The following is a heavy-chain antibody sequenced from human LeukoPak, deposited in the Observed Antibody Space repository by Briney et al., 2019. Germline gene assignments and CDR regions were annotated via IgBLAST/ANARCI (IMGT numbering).Heavy chain of an antibody. CDR1: GFTFSSYA. Sequence: GGSLRLSCAASGFTFSSYAMTWVRQAPGKGLEWVSAIIGSGGSTYYADSVKGRFTISRDNSKNTLFLQMTSLRVEDTAVYYCAISSSVYWGQGTLVTVSS. J-gene: IGHJ4*02. D-gene: IGHD2-2*01. V-gene: IGHV3-23*01. CDR3: AISSSVY. CDR2: IIGSGGST.